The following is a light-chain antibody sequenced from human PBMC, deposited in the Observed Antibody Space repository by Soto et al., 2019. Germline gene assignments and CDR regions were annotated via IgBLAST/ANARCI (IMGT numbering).Light chain of an antibody. CDR2: AAF. CDR3: LQYDNFSWT. V-gene: IGKV1-6*01. CDR1: QDIRND. Sequence: AIQMTQSPSSLSSSVGDRVTITCRASQDIRNDLAWYQQKPGQAPHLLIFAAFNLQSGVPSRFSGGGSGTHFTLTISRLQPDDFATYYCLQYDNFSWTFGQGTKVDIK. J-gene: IGKJ1*01.